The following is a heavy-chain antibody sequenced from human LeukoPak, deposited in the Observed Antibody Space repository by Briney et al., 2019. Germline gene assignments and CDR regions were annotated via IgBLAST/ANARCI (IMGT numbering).Heavy chain of an antibody. CDR2: FDPEDGET. CDR1: GYTLTELS. V-gene: IGHV1-24*01. Sequence: ASVKVSCKVSGYTLTELSMHWVRQAPGKGLEWMGGFDPEDGETIYAQKFQGRVTMTEDTSTDTAYMELSSLRSEDTAVYYCCLTRARGYAFDIWGQGTMVTVSS. J-gene: IGHJ3*02. D-gene: IGHD4-23*01. CDR3: CLTRARGYAFDI.